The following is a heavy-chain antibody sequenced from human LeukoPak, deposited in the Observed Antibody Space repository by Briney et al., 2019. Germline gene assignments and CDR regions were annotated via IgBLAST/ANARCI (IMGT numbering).Heavy chain of an antibody. J-gene: IGHJ4*02. V-gene: IGHV3-23*01. CDR3: STPPGGLLWFGELRD. CDR1: GFTFGTYA. Sequence: GGSLRLSCAASGFTFGTYAMSWVRQAPGRGLEWVSAISGSGRDTYYADSVKGRFTISRDSSKNTVYLDMNSLRAEDTAMYYCSTPPGGLLWFGELRDGGQGTLVTVSS. D-gene: IGHD3-10*01. CDR2: ISGSGRDT.